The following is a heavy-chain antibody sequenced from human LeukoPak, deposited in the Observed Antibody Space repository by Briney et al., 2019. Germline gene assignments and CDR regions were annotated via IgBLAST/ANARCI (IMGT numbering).Heavy chain of an antibody. V-gene: IGHV4-34*01. D-gene: IGHD3-10*01. CDR3: ARGVWFGELLYRRFDP. Sequence: SETLSLTCAVYGGSFSGYYWSWIRQPPGKGLEWIGEINHSGSTNYNPSLKSRVTISVDTSKNQFSLKLSSVTAADTAVYYCARGVWFGELLYRRFDPWGQGTLVTVSS. CDR2: INHSGST. CDR1: GGSFSGYY. J-gene: IGHJ5*02.